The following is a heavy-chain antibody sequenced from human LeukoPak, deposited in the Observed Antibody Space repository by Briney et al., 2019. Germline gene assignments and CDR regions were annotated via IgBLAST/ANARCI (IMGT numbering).Heavy chain of an antibody. CDR2: IYTSGSI. Sequence: SETLSLTCTVSGGSISTYYWSWIRQPAGEGLEWIGRIYTSGSINYNPSLKSRVTMSVDTSKNQFSLKLSSVTAADTAIYHCARGFHSNGWHYFDSWGQGTLVTVSS. D-gene: IGHD6-19*01. V-gene: IGHV4-4*07. CDR3: ARGFHSNGWHYFDS. CDR1: GGSISTYY. J-gene: IGHJ4*02.